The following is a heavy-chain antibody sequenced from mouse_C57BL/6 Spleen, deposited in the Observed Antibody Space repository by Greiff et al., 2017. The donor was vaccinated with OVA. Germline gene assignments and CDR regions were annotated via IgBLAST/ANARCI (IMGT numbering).Heavy chain of an antibody. CDR1: GYTFTSYW. D-gene: IGHD3-2*02. J-gene: IGHJ1*03. V-gene: IGHV1-69*01. CDR3: ARSSGSGYVYFDV. Sequence: QVQLQQSGAELVMPGASVKLSCKASGYTFTSYWMHWVKQRPGQGLEWIGEIDPSDSYTNYNQKFKGKSTLTVDKSSSTAYMQLSSLTSEDSAVYYCARSSGSGYVYFDVWGTGTTVTVSS. CDR2: IDPSDSYT.